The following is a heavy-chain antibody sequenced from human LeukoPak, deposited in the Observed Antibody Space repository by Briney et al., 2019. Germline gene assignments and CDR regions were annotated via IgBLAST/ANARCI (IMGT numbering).Heavy chain of an antibody. CDR1: GGSFSGYY. CDR2: INHSGST. Sequence: PSETLSLTCAVYGGSFSGYYWSWIRQPPGKGLEWIGEINHSGSTNYNPSLKSRVTISVDTSKNQFSLKPSSVTAADTAVYYCARGSDIVVVPAAPAHYYYYYGMDVWGQGTTVTVSS. CDR3: ARGSDIVVVPAAPAHYYYYYGMDV. D-gene: IGHD2-2*01. J-gene: IGHJ6*02. V-gene: IGHV4-34*01.